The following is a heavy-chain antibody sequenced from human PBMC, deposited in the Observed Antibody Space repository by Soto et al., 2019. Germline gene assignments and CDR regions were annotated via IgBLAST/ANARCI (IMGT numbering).Heavy chain of an antibody. CDR1: GLTFSNYA. CDR3: AKNQEWELPRVIDF. V-gene: IGHV3-23*01. D-gene: IGHD1-26*01. Sequence: GGSLRLSCATSGLTFSNYAMSWVRQAPGGGLEWVSSMSGSSSTTYYADSVRGRFTISRDRSKTTLYLQMSSLRAEDTALYYCAKNQEWELPRVIDFWGQGTLVTVSS. J-gene: IGHJ4*02. CDR2: MSGSSSTT.